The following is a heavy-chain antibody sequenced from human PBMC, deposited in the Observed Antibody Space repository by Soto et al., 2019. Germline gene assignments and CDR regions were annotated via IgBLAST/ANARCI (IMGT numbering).Heavy chain of an antibody. J-gene: IGHJ4*02. Sequence: QIQLMQSGAEMKKPGASVKVSCKPSGYTFTHYGVSWLRQAPGQGLEWMGWISAYNGNTDYAHKFQGRVALTTDTSTSTAYMELRGLSPDDTAVYYCARDVPGSGVPFWDYWGQGTLVTVSS. V-gene: IGHV1-18*04. CDR2: ISAYNGNT. CDR3: ARDVPGSGVPFWDY. D-gene: IGHD2-15*01. CDR1: GYTFTHYG.